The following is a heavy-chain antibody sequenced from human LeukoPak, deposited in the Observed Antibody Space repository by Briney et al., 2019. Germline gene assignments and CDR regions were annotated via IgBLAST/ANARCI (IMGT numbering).Heavy chain of an antibody. D-gene: IGHD7-27*01. CDR1: GYTFTNYD. Sequence: ASVKVSCKTSGYTFTNYDINWVRQATGQGLEWMGWMNPKSGNTGSAQRFQGRVTLTRDTSISTAYMELSSLRSEDTAVYYCARGWGSIDYWGQGTLVTVSS. CDR3: ARGWGSIDY. CDR2: MNPKSGNT. V-gene: IGHV1-8*01. J-gene: IGHJ4*02.